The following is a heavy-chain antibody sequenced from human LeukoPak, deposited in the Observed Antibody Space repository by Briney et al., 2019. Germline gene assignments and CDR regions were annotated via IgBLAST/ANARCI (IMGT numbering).Heavy chain of an antibody. D-gene: IGHD1-26*01. CDR1: GFTFDDYA. J-gene: IGHJ3*02. Sequence: PGRSLRLSCAASGFTFDDYAMRWVRQAPGKGLEWASGLTWNSGSIDYADSVKGRFTISRDNAKNSVYLQLNSLRVEDTALYYCAKDRAGSYYDAFNIWGQGTMVTVSS. V-gene: IGHV3-9*01. CDR3: AKDRAGSYYDAFNI. CDR2: LTWNSGSI.